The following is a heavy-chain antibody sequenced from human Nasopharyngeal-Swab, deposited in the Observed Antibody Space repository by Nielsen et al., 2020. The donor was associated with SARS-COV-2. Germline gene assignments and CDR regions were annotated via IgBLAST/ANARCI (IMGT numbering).Heavy chain of an antibody. D-gene: IGHD6-19*01. CDR2: ISGSGGST. V-gene: IGHV3-23*01. CDR3: AKWAKYSSGWATGYY. CDR1: GFTFSSYA. J-gene: IGHJ4*02. Sequence: GESLKISCAASGFTFSSYAMSWARQAPGKGLEWVSAISGSGGSTYYADSVKGRFTISRDNSKNTLYLQMNSLRAEDTAVYYCAKWAKYSSGWATGYYWGQGTLVTVSS.